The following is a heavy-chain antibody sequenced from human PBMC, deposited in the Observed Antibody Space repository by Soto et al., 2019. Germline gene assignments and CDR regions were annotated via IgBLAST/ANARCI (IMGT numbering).Heavy chain of an antibody. J-gene: IGHJ3*02. V-gene: IGHV3-11*01. CDR1: GFTFSDYY. Sequence: GGSLRLSCAASGFTFSDYYMSWIRQAPGKGLEWVSYISSSGSTIYYADSVKGRFTISRDNAKNSLYLQMNSLRSEDTAVYYCARVWELRKDYAFDIWGQGTMVTVSS. D-gene: IGHD1-26*01. CDR2: ISSSGSTI. CDR3: ARVWELRKDYAFDI.